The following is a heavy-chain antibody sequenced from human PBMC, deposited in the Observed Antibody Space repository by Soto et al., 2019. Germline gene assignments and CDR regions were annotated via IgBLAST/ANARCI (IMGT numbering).Heavy chain of an antibody. Sequence: GGSLRLSCAASGFTFSSYSMNWVRQAPGKGLEWVSSISSSSSYIYYADSVKGRFTISRDNAKNSLYLQMNSLRAEDTAVYYCWGGSGVGNSYGLPPPGNCFDPWGRGTLVTVPS. V-gene: IGHV3-21*01. CDR1: GFTFSSYS. CDR2: ISSSSSYI. CDR3: WGGSGVGNSYGLPPPGNCFDP. J-gene: IGHJ5*02. D-gene: IGHD5-18*01.